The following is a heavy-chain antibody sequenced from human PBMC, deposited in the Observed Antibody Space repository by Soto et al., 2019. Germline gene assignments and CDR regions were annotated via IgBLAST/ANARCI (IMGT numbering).Heavy chain of an antibody. D-gene: IGHD1-26*01. CDR2: IYYSGST. J-gene: IGHJ4*02. V-gene: IGHV4-59*01. Sequence: SETLSLTCTVSGGSISSYYWIWIRQPPGKGLEWIGYIYYSGSTNYNPSLKSRVTISVDTSKNQFSLKLSSVTAADTAVYYCARDGGWSYSFEYWGQGTLVTVSS. CDR3: ARDGGWSYSFEY. CDR1: GGSISSYY.